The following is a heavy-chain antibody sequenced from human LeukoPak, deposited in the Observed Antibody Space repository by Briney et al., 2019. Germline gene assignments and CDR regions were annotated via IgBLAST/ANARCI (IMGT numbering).Heavy chain of an antibody. CDR3: ARDPTLLYYYDSSGYDY. J-gene: IGHJ4*02. D-gene: IGHD3-22*01. V-gene: IGHV3-21*01. CDR2: ISSSSSYI. Sequence: PGGSLRLSCAASGFTFSSYSMNWVRQAPGKGLEWVSSISSSSSYIYYADSVKGRFTISRDNAKNSLYLQMNSLRAEDTAVYYCARDPTLLYYYDSSGYDYWGQGTLVTVSS. CDR1: GFTFSSYS.